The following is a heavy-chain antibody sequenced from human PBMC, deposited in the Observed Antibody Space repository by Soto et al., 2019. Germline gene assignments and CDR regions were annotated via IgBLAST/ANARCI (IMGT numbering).Heavy chain of an antibody. V-gene: IGHV3-30*18. Sequence: QVQLVESGGGVVQPGRSLRLSCAASGFTFSNYGMHWVRQAPGKGLEGVAVISYHGRDKYYADSVKGRFTLSRDNSKNTLYLQMDSLRAEDTAVYYCAKDHLTTTVTTVGYWGQGTLVTVSS. D-gene: IGHD4-17*01. CDR2: ISYHGRDK. J-gene: IGHJ4*02. CDR3: AKDHLTTTVTTVGY. CDR1: GFTFSNYG.